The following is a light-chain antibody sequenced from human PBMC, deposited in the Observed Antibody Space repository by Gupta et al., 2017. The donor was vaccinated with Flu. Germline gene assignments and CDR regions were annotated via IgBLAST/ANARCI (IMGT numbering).Light chain of an antibody. V-gene: IGKV1-33*01. J-gene: IGKJ5*01. CDR1: QTINYY. CDR2: DAS. Sequence: PSSLSASAGDRVTITCQASQTINYYLKWYQQKPGKAPNLLIYDASHLETGVPSRFSGSGSGTDFTLTISGLQPEDIATYYCQQDDNLPHTFGQGTQLEIK. CDR3: QQDDNLPHT.